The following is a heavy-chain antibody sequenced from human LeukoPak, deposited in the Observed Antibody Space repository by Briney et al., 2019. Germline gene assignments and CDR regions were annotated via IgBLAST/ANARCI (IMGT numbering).Heavy chain of an antibody. Sequence: PGGSLRLSCAASGFTFSSYAMSWVRHAPGKGLEGVSAISGRGGSTYYADSVKGRFTISRDNSKNTLYLQMNSLRAEDTAVYYCAKCYYDSSGYYFGAFDIWGQGTMVTVSS. CDR3: AKCYYDSSGYYFGAFDI. CDR2: ISGRGGST. V-gene: IGHV3-23*01. D-gene: IGHD3-22*01. J-gene: IGHJ3*02. CDR1: GFTFSSYA.